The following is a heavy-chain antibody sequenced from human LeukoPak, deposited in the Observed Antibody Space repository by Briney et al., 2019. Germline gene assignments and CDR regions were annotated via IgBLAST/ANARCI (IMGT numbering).Heavy chain of an antibody. CDR1: GGSISSYY. J-gene: IGHJ4*02. CDR2: IYYTGST. CDR3: ARCPSSGWAFDY. D-gene: IGHD6-19*01. V-gene: IGHV4-59*01. Sequence: SETLSLTCTVSGGSISSYYWSWIRQPPGKGLEWIGFIYYTGSTNYNPSLKSRVTISVDTSKNQFSLKLSSVTAADTAVYYCARCPSSGWAFDYWGQGTLVTVSS.